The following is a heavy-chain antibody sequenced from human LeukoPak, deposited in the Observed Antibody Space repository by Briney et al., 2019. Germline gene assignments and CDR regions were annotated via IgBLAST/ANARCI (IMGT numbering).Heavy chain of an antibody. D-gene: IGHD6-19*01. Sequence: SETLSLTCAVYGGSFSGYYWAWIRQAPGKGLEWIGSIFYSGSTYYNPSLKSRVTISIDTSKNQFSLTLTSVTAADTAVYYCTRSGGYTSSFNWGQGTLLTVSS. V-gene: IGHV4-34*12. J-gene: IGHJ4*02. CDR1: GGSFSGYY. CDR3: TRSGGYTSSFN. CDR2: IFYSGST.